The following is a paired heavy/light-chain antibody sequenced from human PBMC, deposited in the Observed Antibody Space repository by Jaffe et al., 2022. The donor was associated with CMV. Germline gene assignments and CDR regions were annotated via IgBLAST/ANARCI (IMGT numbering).Heavy chain of an antibody. CDR2: MYISGST. V-gene: IGHV4-4*07. J-gene: IGHJ4*02. D-gene: IGHD2-8*01. CDR3: VGQPPHREMGN. Sequence: QVQLQESGPGLVKPSETLSLTCTVSGGSISSYYWSWIRQPAGKGLEWIGRMYISGSTIYNPSLKSRVTMSLDTSKNQFSLRLSSVTAADTAVYYCVGQPPHREMGNWGQGTLVTVSA. CDR1: GGSISSYY.
Light chain of an antibody. CDR3: QQYADSPIT. V-gene: IGKV3-20*01. CDR1: QSVRNNY. Sequence: EIVLTQSPGTLSLSPGERATLSCRASQSVRNNYLAWYQQKPGQAPRLLISGASSRATGIPDRFSGSGSGTDFSLTISRLEPEDFAVYYCQQYADSPITFGQGTRLEIK. J-gene: IGKJ5*01. CDR2: GAS.